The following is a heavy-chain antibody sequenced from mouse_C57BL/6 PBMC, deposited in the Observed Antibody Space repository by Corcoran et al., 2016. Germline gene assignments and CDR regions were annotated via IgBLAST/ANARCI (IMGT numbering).Heavy chain of an antibody. CDR1: GYTFTDYY. Sequence: EVQLQQSGPELVKPGASVKISCKASGYTFTDYYMNWVKKSHGKSLEWIGDINPNNGGTSYNQKFKGKATLTVDKSSSTAYMELRSLTSEDSAVYYCARGRTGWFAYWGQGTLVTVSA. J-gene: IGHJ3*01. CDR2: INPNNGGT. D-gene: IGHD4-1*01. V-gene: IGHV1-26*01. CDR3: ARGRTGWFAY.